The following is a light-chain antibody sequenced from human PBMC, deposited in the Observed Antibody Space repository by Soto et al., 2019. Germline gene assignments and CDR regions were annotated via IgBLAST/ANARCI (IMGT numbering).Light chain of an antibody. J-gene: IGKJ1*01. CDR2: DAF. CDR1: QDITNY. CDR3: QQYNSYPWT. Sequence: DIQMTQSPSSLSASVGDRVTITCQASQDITNYLNWYQQKPGKAPQLLIYDAFNLETGVPSRFTGSGSGREYTFTIRSLQPEDIATYYCQQYNSYPWTFGQGTKVEIK. V-gene: IGKV1-33*01.